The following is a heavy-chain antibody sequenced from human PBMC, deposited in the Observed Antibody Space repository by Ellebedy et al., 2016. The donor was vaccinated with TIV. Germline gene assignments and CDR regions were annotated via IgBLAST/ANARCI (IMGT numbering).Heavy chain of an antibody. CDR1: GDSISSSSYY. Sequence: GSLRLSXTVSGDSISSSSYYWGWFRQPPGKGPEWIGSIYYSGSTYYNPSLKSRVTLSLDTSKNQFSLKLSSVTAADTAVYYCARDPSRSQVPFDFWGQGTLVTVSS. J-gene: IGHJ4*02. V-gene: IGHV4-39*07. CDR2: IYYSGST. D-gene: IGHD1-26*01. CDR3: ARDPSRSQVPFDF.